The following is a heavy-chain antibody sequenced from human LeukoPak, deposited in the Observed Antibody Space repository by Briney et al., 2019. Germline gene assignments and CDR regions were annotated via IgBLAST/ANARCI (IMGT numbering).Heavy chain of an antibody. CDR1: GFTFSTYS. Sequence: GGSLRLSCAASGFTFSTYSMNWVRQAPGKGLEWVSSISRSSGSIYYADSLKGRFTISRDNAKNSLYLQMNSLRAEDTAVYYCARDSYSSGWTQLYYFDYWGQGTLVTVSS. J-gene: IGHJ4*02. CDR3: ARDSYSSGWTQLYYFDY. CDR2: ISRSSGSI. D-gene: IGHD6-19*01. V-gene: IGHV3-21*01.